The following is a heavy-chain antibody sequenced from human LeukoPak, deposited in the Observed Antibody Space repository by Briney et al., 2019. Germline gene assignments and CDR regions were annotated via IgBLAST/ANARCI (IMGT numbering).Heavy chain of an antibody. CDR1: GFTFDDYA. V-gene: IGHV3-9*01. CDR2: ISWNSGSI. D-gene: IGHD5-18*01. J-gene: IGHJ4*02. CDR3: AKDYTAMVREPDY. Sequence: GGSLRLSCAASGFTFDDYAMHWVRQAPGKGLEWVSGISWNSGSIGYADSVKGRLTISRDNAKNSLYLQMNSLRAEDTALYYCAKDYTAMVREPDYWGQGTLVTVSA.